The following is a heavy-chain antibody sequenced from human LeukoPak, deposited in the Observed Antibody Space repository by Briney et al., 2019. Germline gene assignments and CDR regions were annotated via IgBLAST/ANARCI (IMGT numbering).Heavy chain of an antibody. CDR3: AKDRGTGISHTYYFDY. V-gene: IGHV3-30*02. CDR1: GFTFSSYG. J-gene: IGHJ4*02. Sequence: PGGSLRLSCAASGFTFSSYGMHWVRQAPGKGLEWVAFIRYDGSNKYYADSVKGRFTISRDNPKNTLYLQMNSLRAEDTAVYYCAKDRGTGISHTYYFDYWGQGTLVTVSS. CDR2: IRYDGSNK. D-gene: IGHD1-1*01.